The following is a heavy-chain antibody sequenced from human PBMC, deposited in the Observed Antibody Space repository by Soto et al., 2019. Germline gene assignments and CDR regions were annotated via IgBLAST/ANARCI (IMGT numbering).Heavy chain of an antibody. V-gene: IGHV3-74*01. CDR2: INTVGSNL. D-gene: IGHD3-22*01. J-gene: IGHJ4*02. CDR1: GFALSSYS. Sequence: PGGSLRLSCAASGFALSSYSIGWVRQAPGKGLEWVSCINTVGSNLNYADSVKGRFTISRDNAKNTVYLRMNSMRVEDTAVYYCAGMILGNRDYWGQGTLVTVSS. CDR3: AGMILGNRDY.